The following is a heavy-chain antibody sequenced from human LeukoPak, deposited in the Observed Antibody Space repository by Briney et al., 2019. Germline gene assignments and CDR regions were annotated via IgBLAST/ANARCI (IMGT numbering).Heavy chain of an antibody. J-gene: IGHJ5*02. CDR1: GFDLNTYE. CDR2: ITISGHTK. Sequence: PGGSLRLSCAASGFDLNTYEMNWVRQAPGKGLEWIADITISGHTKNYADSVKGRFTISRDNAGPSLSLQMNSLGVEDTGVYYCARGDPHADLWGQGTLVTVSS. V-gene: IGHV3-48*03. CDR3: ARGDPHADL.